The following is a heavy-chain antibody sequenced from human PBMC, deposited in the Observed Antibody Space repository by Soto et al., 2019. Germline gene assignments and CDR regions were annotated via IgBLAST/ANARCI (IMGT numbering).Heavy chain of an antibody. CDR1: AGSIASSSNYY. V-gene: IGHV4-39*01. CDR3: LTTAAYCNGISCVEFDN. CDR2: IYYSGNT. D-gene: IGHD2-2*01. J-gene: IGHJ4*02. Sequence: SETLSLTCTVSAGSIASSSNYYWGWIRQPPEKGLEWIGSIYYSGNTYYSPSLRGRVTLYVDTSKNKFSLNLNSVTAADTAVYYCLTTAAYCNGISCVEFDNWGQGALVTVSS.